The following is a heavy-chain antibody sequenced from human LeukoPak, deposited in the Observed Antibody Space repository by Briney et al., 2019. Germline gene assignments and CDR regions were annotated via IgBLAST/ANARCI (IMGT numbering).Heavy chain of an antibody. CDR3: ARDCSSTSCYFYYYYGMDV. V-gene: IGHV1-18*01. CDR2: IRAYNGNT. J-gene: IGHJ6*02. CDR1: GYTFTSYG. D-gene: IGHD2-2*01. Sequence: GASVKVSCKASGYTFTSYGISWVRQAPGQGLEWMGWIRAYNGNTDYALNLQGRVTMTTDTSTSTAYMELRSLRSDDTAVYYCARDCSSTSCYFYYYYGMDVWGQGTTVTVSS.